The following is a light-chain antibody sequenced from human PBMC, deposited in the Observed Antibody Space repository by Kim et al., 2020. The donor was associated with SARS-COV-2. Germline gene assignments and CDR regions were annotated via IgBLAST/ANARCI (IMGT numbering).Light chain of an antibody. CDR2: VNSDGSH. CDR1: SGHSSYA. CDR3: QTWDDGVRV. Sequence: ASVKLTCTLSSGHSSYAIAWHQQQPEKGPRYLMKVNSDGSHRKGDGIPDRFSGSSSGADRSLTISRLQSEDEADYYCQTWDDGVRVFGGGTQLTVL. V-gene: IGLV4-69*01. J-gene: IGLJ3*02.